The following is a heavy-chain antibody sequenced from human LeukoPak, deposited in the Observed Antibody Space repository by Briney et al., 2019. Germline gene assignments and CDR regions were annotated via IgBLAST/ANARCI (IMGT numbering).Heavy chain of an antibody. Sequence: ASVKVSCKASVYTFTSYGISWVRQAPGQGLEWMGWISAYNGNTNYAQKLQGRVTMTTDTSTSTAYMELRSLRSDDTAVYYCARVLIVLMVYAPPDYWGQGTLVTVSS. CDR2: ISAYNGNT. CDR1: VYTFTSYG. CDR3: ARVLIVLMVYAPPDY. J-gene: IGHJ4*02. D-gene: IGHD2-8*01. V-gene: IGHV1-18*01.